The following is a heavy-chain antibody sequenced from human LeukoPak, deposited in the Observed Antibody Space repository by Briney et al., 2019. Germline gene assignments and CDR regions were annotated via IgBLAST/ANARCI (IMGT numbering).Heavy chain of an antibody. CDR3: AAMGPIFWTAY. V-gene: IGHV3-53*01. Sequence: GGSLRLSCAASGFTFSSYSMIWVRQAPGKGLEWVSVIYRGGSTYYADSVKGRFTISRDSSKNTLDLLVNSLRAEDTAVYYCAAMGPIFWTAYWGQGTLVTVSS. J-gene: IGHJ4*02. CDR2: IYRGGST. D-gene: IGHD3-9*01. CDR1: GFTFSSYS.